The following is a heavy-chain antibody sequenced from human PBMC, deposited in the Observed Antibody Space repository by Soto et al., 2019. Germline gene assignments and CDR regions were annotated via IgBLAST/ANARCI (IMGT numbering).Heavy chain of an antibody. J-gene: IGHJ1*01. D-gene: IGHD6-19*01. CDR3: AGRSVAGAEYFQH. CDR2: INPSSGNT. V-gene: IGHV1-8*02. CDR1: GYTFTSYY. Sequence: GASVKVSCKASGYTFTSYYMHWVRQAPGQGLEWMGLINPSSGNTGYAQKFQGRVTMTRNTSISTAYMELSSLRSEDTAVYYCAGRSVAGAEYFQHWGQGTLVTVSS.